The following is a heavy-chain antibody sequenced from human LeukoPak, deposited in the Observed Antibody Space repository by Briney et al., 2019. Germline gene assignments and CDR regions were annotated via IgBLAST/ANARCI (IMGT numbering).Heavy chain of an antibody. D-gene: IGHD6-13*01. V-gene: IGHV4-39*01. CDR3: ARLPIAAAVIYFDY. J-gene: IGHJ4*02. CDR1: GGSISSSSYY. CDR2: IYYSGST. Sequence: PSETLSLTCTVSGGSISSSSYYWGWIRQPPGKGLEWIGSIYYSGSTYYNPSLKSRVTISVDTSKNQFSLKLSSVTAADTAVYYCARLPIAAAVIYFDYWGQGTLVTVSS.